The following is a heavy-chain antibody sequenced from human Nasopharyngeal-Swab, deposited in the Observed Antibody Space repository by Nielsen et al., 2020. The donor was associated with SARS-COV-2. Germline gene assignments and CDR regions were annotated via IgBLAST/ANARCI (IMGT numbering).Heavy chain of an antibody. Sequence: ASVKVSCKASGYSFTGYYLHWVRQAPGQGPEWVGSLNPNSGGTNYAQKFQGRVTPTLDTSINTAYMDLTSLRSDDTAVYYCAREIYYGSGSYYVDDAFDIWGQGTMVTVSS. CDR1: GYSFTGYY. CDR2: LNPNSGGT. J-gene: IGHJ3*02. V-gene: IGHV1-2*02. CDR3: AREIYYGSGSYYVDDAFDI. D-gene: IGHD3-10*01.